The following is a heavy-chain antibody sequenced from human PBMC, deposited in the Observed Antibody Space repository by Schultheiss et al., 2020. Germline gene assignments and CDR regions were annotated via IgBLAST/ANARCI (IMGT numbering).Heavy chain of an antibody. CDR3: TTSYCSGGSCYYFDY. Sequence: GGSLRLSCAASGFTFSSYSMNWVRQAPGKGLEWVSAISGSGGSTYYADSVKGRFTISRDNSKNTLYLQMNSLRAEDTAVYYCTTSYCSGGSCYYFDYWGQGTLVNVSS. D-gene: IGHD2-15*01. CDR2: ISGSGGST. V-gene: IGHV3-23*01. J-gene: IGHJ4*02. CDR1: GFTFSSYS.